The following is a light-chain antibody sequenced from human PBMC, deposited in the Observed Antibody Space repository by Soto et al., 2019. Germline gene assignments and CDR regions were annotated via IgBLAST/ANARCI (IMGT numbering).Light chain of an antibody. CDR3: CSYAGSFTVYV. CDR2: DVS. Sequence: QSALTQPATVSGSPGQSVTISCTGTSSDVGGYKYVSWYQQHPGKAPKLMIYDVSERPSGVPDRFSGSKSGNTASLTISGLQAEDEADYYCCSYAGSFTVYVFGIGTKVTAL. V-gene: IGLV2-11*01. J-gene: IGLJ1*01. CDR1: SSDVGGYKY.